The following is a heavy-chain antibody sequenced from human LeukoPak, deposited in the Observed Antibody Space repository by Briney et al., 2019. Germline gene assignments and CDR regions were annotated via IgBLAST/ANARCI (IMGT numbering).Heavy chain of an antibody. Sequence: ASVKVSCKASGYTFTSYDINWVRQATGQGLEWMGWMNPNSGNTGYAQKFQGRVTMTRNTSTSTAYMELSSLRSEDTAVYYCASTINYYDSSGYNFDPWGQGTLVTVSS. V-gene: IGHV1-8*01. CDR3: ASTINYYDSSGYNFDP. CDR2: MNPNSGNT. D-gene: IGHD3-22*01. CDR1: GYTFTSYD. J-gene: IGHJ5*02.